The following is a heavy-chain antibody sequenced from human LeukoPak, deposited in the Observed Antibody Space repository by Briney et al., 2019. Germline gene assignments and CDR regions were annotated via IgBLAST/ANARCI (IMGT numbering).Heavy chain of an antibody. Sequence: VASVKVSCKASGYTFTSYDINWVRQATGQGLEWMGWMNPNSGNTGYAQKFQGRVTMTRDTSISTAYMELSRLRSDDTAVYYCARRYYYGLGSYYKDYWGQGTLVTVSS. J-gene: IGHJ4*02. CDR2: MNPNSGNT. CDR3: ARRYYYGLGSYYKDY. D-gene: IGHD3-10*01. CDR1: GYTFTSYD. V-gene: IGHV1-8*01.